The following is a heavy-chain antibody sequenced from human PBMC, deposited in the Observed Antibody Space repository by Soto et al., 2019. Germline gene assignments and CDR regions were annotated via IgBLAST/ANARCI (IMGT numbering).Heavy chain of an antibody. V-gene: IGHV3-33*01. CDR2: IWYDGSNE. J-gene: IGHJ4*02. CDR1: GFIFSTYG. CDR3: AREHYDFWSGYPRY. D-gene: IGHD3-3*01. Sequence: GGSLRLSCAASGFIFSTYGMRWVRQAPGKGLEWVAVIWYDGSNEYYADSVRGRFTISRDNSNNTLYLQMNSLRAEDTAVYYCAREHYDFWSGYPRYWGQGTLVTVSS.